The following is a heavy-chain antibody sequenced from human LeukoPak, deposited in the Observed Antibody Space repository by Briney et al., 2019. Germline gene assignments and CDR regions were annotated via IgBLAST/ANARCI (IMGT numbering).Heavy chain of an antibody. J-gene: IGHJ4*02. V-gene: IGHV4-34*01. CDR1: GGSFSGYY. Sequence: PSETLSLTCAVYGGSFSGYYWSWIRQPPGKGLEWIGEVNHSGSTNYNPSLKSRVTISVDTSKDQFSLKLSSVTAADTAVYYCARGFGGRSGGSCYSPRWYFDYWGQGTLVTVSS. D-gene: IGHD2-15*01. CDR3: ARGFGGRSGGSCYSPRWYFDY. CDR2: VNHSGST.